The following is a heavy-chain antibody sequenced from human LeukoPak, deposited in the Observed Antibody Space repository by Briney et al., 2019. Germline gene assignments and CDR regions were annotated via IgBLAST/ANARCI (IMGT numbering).Heavy chain of an antibody. CDR1: GFTFSSYS. J-gene: IGHJ4*02. CDR3: ASSGSYRFDY. CDR2: ITASGTAM. Sequence: GGSLRLSCSASGFTFSSYSMNWVRQAPGKGLEWVSHITASGTAMFYADSVKGRFTISRDNAKNSLYLQMNSLRDEDTAVYYCASSGSYRFDYWGQGTLVTVSS. V-gene: IGHV3-48*02. D-gene: IGHD1-26*01.